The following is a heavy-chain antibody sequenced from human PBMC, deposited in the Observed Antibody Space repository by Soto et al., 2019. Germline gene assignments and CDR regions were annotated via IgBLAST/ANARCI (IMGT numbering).Heavy chain of an antibody. J-gene: IGHJ4*02. V-gene: IGHV4-31*03. CDR1: GGSISSGGYY. CDR2: IYYSGST. D-gene: IGHD6-13*01. CDR3: ARDSSSWSGIDY. Sequence: QVQLQESGPGLVKPSQTLSLTCTVSGGSISSGGYYWSWIRQHPGKGLEWIGYIYYSGSTYYNPSLKSRVTISVHPSKNQFSLKLSAVTAADTAVYYCARDSSSWSGIDYWGQGTLVTVSS.